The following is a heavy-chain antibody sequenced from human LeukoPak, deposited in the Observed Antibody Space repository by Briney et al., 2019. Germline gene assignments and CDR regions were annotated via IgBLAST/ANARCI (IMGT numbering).Heavy chain of an antibody. CDR3: TTDGAVAGKGNWFDP. D-gene: IGHD6-19*01. V-gene: IGHV3-15*01. CDR2: IKSKTDGGTT. Sequence: RESLRLSCAASGFTFSNAWMSWVRQAPGKGLEWVGRIKSKTDGGTTDYAAPVKGRFTISRDDSKNTLYLQMNSLKTEDTAVYYCTTDGAVAGKGNWFDPWGQGTLVTVSS. J-gene: IGHJ5*02. CDR1: GFTFSNAW.